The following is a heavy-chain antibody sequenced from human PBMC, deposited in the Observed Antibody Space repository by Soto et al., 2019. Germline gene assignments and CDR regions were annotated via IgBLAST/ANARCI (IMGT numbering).Heavy chain of an antibody. CDR1: GFSFGTYA. J-gene: IGHJ4*02. D-gene: IGHD1-26*01. CDR3: AKGAGRFFDY. V-gene: IGHV3-23*01. CDR2: ISGGIGST. Sequence: EVQLLESGGGLVQPGGSLRLSCVASGFSFGTYAMTWVRQVRGKGLEWVSTISGGIGSTFYADSVKGRFNISRDISKKRLFLQWNGLRGEDTGPSYIAKGAGRFFDYWGRGTLVTVSS.